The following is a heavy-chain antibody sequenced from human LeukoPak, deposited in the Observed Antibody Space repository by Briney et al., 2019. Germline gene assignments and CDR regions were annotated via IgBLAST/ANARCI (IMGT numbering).Heavy chain of an antibody. V-gene: IGHV4-38-2*02. J-gene: IGHJ4*02. Sequence: SETLSLTCSVSGYSVRRGYFWGWIRQPPGKGLEWIGSISYRTSTYNSSLKSRVSMSIDTSKNQFSLNLSSVTAADTAVYFCARSGDFGDFFSFFDFWGQGSLVSVSS. CDR3: ARSGDFGDFFSFFDF. D-gene: IGHD4-17*01. CDR1: GYSVRRGYF. CDR2: ISYRTST.